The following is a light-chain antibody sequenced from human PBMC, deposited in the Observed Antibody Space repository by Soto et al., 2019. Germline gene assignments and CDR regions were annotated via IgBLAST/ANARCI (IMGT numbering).Light chain of an antibody. Sequence: EIVMTQFPATLSVSPGERATLSCRASQSVSNNLAWYQQKPGQATRLLNYGASNRATGIPGRFSGSGSGTDFTLTISRLEPEDFAVYYCQQYGSSGTFGQGTKVDIK. V-gene: IGKV3-20*01. CDR1: QSVSNN. CDR3: QQYGSSGT. J-gene: IGKJ1*01. CDR2: GAS.